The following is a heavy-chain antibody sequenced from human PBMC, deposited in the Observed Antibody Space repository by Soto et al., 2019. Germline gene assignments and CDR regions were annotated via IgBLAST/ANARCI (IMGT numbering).Heavy chain of an antibody. CDR1: GGTFSSYA. D-gene: IGHD3-10*01. V-gene: IGHV1-69*06. Sequence: QVQLVQSGAEVKKPGSSVKVSCKASGGTFSSYAISWVRQAPGQGLEWMGGIIPIFGTANYAQKFQGRVKITADKSTSTAYMELSSLRSEDTAVYYCARAPTITMVRASGMDVWGQGTTVTVSS. CDR2: IIPIFGTA. CDR3: ARAPTITMVRASGMDV. J-gene: IGHJ6*02.